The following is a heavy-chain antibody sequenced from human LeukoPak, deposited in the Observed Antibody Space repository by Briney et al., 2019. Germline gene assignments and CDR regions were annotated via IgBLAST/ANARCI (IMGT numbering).Heavy chain of an antibody. CDR2: IGTSSTTI. V-gene: IGHV3-48*01. CDR1: GFSFSSYN. D-gene: IGHD6-25*01. CDR3: ARFAAGGSYYYYMDV. Sequence: EGSLRLSCAASGFSFSSYNMNWVRQAPGKGLEWVSNIGTSSTTIYYADSVKGRFTISRDNAKNSLYLQMNSLRADDTAVYYCARFAAGGSYYYYMDVWGKGTTVTVSS. J-gene: IGHJ6*03.